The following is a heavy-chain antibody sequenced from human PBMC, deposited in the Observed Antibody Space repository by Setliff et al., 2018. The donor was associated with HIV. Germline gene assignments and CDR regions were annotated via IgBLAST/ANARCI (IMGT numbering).Heavy chain of an antibody. V-gene: IGHV4-4*07. CDR3: ARDQKGYSYGYSDS. D-gene: IGHD5-18*01. J-gene: IGHJ4*02. CDR2: MHTSGNT. CDR1: GDSISGYY. Sequence: ETLSLTCTSSGDSISGYYWSWIRQPAGKGLEWIGRMHTSGNTNYNPSLKSRVTMSVDTSKNQFSLRLSSVTAADTAVYYCARDQKGYSYGYSDSWGQGTLVTVSS.